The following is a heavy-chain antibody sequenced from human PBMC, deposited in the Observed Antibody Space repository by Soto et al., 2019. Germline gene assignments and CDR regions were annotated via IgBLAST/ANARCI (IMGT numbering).Heavy chain of an antibody. CDR2: ISAYNGNT. V-gene: IGHV1-18*01. J-gene: IGHJ5*02. CDR3: ARDPGSYYYDSSGRFDP. Sequence: ASVKVSCKASGYTFTSYGISWVRQAPGQGLEWMGWISAYNGNTNYARKLQGRVTMTTDTSTSTAYMELRSLRSDDTAVYYCARDPGSYYYDSSGRFDPWGQGTLVTVSS. D-gene: IGHD3-22*01. CDR1: GYTFTSYG.